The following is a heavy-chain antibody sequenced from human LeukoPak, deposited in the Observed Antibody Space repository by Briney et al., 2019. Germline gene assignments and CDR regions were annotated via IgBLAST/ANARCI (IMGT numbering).Heavy chain of an antibody. J-gene: IGHJ5*02. Sequence: ASVKVSCKASGYTFTSYGISWVRQAPGQGLEWMGWISAYNGNTNYAQKLQGRVTMTTDTSTSTAYMELRSLRSDDTAVYYCARDVSLPSSSWFDPWGQGTLVTVSS. V-gene: IGHV1-18*01. D-gene: IGHD6-6*01. CDR3: ARDVSLPSSSWFDP. CDR2: ISAYNGNT. CDR1: GYTFTSYG.